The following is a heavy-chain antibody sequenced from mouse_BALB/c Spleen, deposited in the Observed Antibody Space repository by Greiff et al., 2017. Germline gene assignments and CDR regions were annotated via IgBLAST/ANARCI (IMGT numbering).Heavy chain of an antibody. J-gene: IGHJ3*01. V-gene: IGHV5-2*01. Sequence: EVQLQQSGGGLVQPGESLKLSCESNEYEFPSHNMSWVRKTPEKRLELVAAINSDGGSTYYPDTMERRFIISRDNTKKTLYLQMSSLRSEDTALYYCARHRYGKGTPWFAYWGQGTLVTVSA. CDR1: EYEFPSHN. CDR3: ARHRYGKGTPWFAY. D-gene: IGHD2-1*01. CDR2: INSDGGST.